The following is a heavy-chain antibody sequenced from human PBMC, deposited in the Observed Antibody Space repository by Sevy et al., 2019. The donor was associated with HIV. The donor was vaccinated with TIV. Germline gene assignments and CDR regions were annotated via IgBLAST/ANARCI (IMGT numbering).Heavy chain of an antibody. CDR3: AKVDRPIMVRGVITPFDY. J-gene: IGHJ4*02. D-gene: IGHD3-10*01. CDR2: IGGSGGST. V-gene: IGHV3-23*01. Sequence: EGSLRLSCAASGFTFSSNAMSWVHQAPGKALEWVSAIGGSGGSTYYADSVKGRFTISRDNSKNTLYLQMNSLRAEDTAVYYCAKVDRPIMVRGVITPFDYWGQGTLVTVSS. CDR1: GFTFSSNA.